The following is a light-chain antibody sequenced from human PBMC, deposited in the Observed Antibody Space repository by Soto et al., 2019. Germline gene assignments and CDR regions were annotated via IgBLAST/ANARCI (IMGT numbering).Light chain of an antibody. CDR2: DVS. CDR1: RSDVGGYNY. J-gene: IGLJ2*01. V-gene: IGLV2-11*01. CDR3: CSYGGGHTTLV. Sequence: QSVLTQPLSVSGSPGQSVTISCTGARSDVGGYNYVSWYQQHPGKAPKLMIYDVSKRPSGVPGRFSGSKSGNTASLTISGLQAEDEADYYLCSYGGGHTTLVYGGGTKVTVL.